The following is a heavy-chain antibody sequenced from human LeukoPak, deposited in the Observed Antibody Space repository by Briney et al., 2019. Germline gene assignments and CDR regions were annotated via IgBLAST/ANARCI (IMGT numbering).Heavy chain of an antibody. CDR3: SWVPSPFHYALGS. D-gene: IGHD3-16*01. Sequence: GGSLRLSCAVSGLPFTLAWMTWVRQAPGKGLEWVARIKSEGSGGTTDYAAPVKGRFIISRDDSKNTIHLQMNSLKTDDTGVYYCSWVPSPFHYALGSLGLGTLVNGS. CDR2: IKSEGSGGTT. V-gene: IGHV3-15*01. CDR1: GLPFTLAW. J-gene: IGHJ5*02.